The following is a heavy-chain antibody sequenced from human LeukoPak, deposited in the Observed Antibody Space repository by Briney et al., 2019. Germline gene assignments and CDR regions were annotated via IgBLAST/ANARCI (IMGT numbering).Heavy chain of an antibody. J-gene: IGHJ6*02. CDR3: AKGSDYWGHCSSTSCCLSGMDV. V-gene: IGHV3-30*18. Sequence: PGGCLRLSCAASGFTFSSYGMGWVRQAPGKGLEWVAVISFDGSNKSYADSVKGRFTSSTDNSKRTPYLQMNSLRAEDPAVYYCAKGSDYWGHCSSTSCCLSGMDVWGQGTTVTVSS. CDR2: ISFDGSNK. D-gene: IGHD2-2*01. CDR1: GFTFSSYG.